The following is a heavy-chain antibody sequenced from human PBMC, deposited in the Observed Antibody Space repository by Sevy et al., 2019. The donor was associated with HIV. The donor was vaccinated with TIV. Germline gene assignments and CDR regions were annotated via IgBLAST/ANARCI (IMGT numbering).Heavy chain of an antibody. CDR1: GFTFSSYA. Sequence: GGSLRLSCAASGFTFSSYAMHWVRQAPGKGLEWVAVISYDGSKKYYADSVKGRFTISRDNSKNTLYLQMNSLRAEDTAVYYCARGNEFGAFDIWGQGTMVTVSS. D-gene: IGHD3-10*01. J-gene: IGHJ3*02. CDR2: ISYDGSKK. CDR3: ARGNEFGAFDI. V-gene: IGHV3-30-3*01.